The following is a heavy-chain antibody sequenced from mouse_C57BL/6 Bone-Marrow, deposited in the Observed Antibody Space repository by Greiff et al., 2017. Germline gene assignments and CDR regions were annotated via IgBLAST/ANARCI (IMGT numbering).Heavy chain of an antibody. J-gene: IGHJ2*01. V-gene: IGHV1-63*01. CDR3: ARYDGYYVGYFDY. CDR2: IYPGGGCT. D-gene: IGHD2-3*01. Sequence: VQLQQSGAELVRPGTSVKMSCKASGYTFTNYWIGWAKQRPGHGLEWIGDIYPGGGCTNYNEKFKGKATLTADKSSSTAFMQFSSLTSEDSAIYYCARYDGYYVGYFDYWGQGTTLTVSS. CDR1: GYTFTNYW.